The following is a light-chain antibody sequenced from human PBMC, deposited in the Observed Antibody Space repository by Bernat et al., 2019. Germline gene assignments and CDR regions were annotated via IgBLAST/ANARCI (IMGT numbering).Light chain of an antibody. V-gene: IGKV1-12*01. CDR2: KAS. CDR3: LQYSSSTYS. Sequence: TITCRSTQSISSWLAWYQQKPGKAPKLLIYKASSLQSGVPSRFSGSGSGTDFTLTISSLQSEDFTTYYFLQYSSSTYSLGQGTKVEMK. J-gene: IGKJ2*03. CDR1: QSISSW.